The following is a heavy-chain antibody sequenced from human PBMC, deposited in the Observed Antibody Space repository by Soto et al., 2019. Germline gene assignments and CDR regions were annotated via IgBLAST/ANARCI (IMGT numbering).Heavy chain of an antibody. CDR2: ISSNGGST. CDR3: VKDRYVDY. Sequence: PWGSLRLSCSVFGFAFSNYAMHWVRQAPGKGLQYVSSISSNGGSTYYADSVKGRFTISRDNSKNTLYLQMSSLRLEDTAVYYCVKDRYVDYWGQGSLVTVSS. CDR1: GFAFSNYA. J-gene: IGHJ4*02. V-gene: IGHV3-64D*06.